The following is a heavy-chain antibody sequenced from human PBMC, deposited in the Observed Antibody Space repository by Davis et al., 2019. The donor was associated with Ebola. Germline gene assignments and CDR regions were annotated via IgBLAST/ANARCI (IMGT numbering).Heavy chain of an antibody. CDR3: ANHYGDYAPFDY. CDR2: INHSGST. Sequence: SETLSLTCAVYGCSFSGYYWSWIRQPPGKGLEWIGEINHSGSTNYNPSLKSRVTISVDTSKNQFFLKLSSVTDADTAVYYCANHYGDYAPFDYWGQGTLVTVSS. D-gene: IGHD4-17*01. CDR1: GCSFSGYY. V-gene: IGHV4-34*01. J-gene: IGHJ4*02.